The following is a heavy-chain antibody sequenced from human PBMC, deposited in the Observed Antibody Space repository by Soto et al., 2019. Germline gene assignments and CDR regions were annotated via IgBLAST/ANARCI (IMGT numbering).Heavy chain of an antibody. J-gene: IGHJ4*02. CDR3: AKDRGRPWYEDY. Sequence: EVQLLESGGGLVQPGGSLRLSCAASGFTFSSYAMTWVRQAPGKGLEWVSAISGSGNTSYYADSVKGRFTISRDSSKKMLYLQMNSLRPEDTAVYYCAKDRGRPWYEDYWGQGTLVTVSS. D-gene: IGHD3-10*01. CDR2: ISGSGNTS. V-gene: IGHV3-23*01. CDR1: GFTFSSYA.